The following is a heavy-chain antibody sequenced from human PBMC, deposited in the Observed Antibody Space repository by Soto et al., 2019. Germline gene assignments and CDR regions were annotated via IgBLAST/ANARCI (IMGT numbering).Heavy chain of an antibody. V-gene: IGHV1-69*02. Sequence: QVQLVQSGAEVKKPGSSVKVSCKASGGTFSSYTITWVRQAPGQGLEWMGRIIPILGIVNYAQKFQGRVTIAADESTSTAYMELSSLRSEDTAVYYCATSPFFCSGGSCYSYGMDVWGQGTTVTVSS. D-gene: IGHD2-15*01. CDR3: ATSPFFCSGGSCYSYGMDV. J-gene: IGHJ6*02. CDR2: IIPILGIV. CDR1: GGTFSSYT.